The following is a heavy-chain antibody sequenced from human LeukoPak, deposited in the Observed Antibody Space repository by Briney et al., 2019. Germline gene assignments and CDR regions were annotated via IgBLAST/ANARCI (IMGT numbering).Heavy chain of an antibody. V-gene: IGHV3-7*01. D-gene: IGHD3-10*01. Sequence: GGSLRLSCAASGFTFSGYWMSWLRQAPGKGLEWVANIKQDGGEKYYVDSVKGRFTISRDNAKNSLYLQMNSLRAEDTAVYYCARDRGFGQADVWGKGATVTVSS. CDR3: ARDRGFGQADV. CDR2: IKQDGGEK. CDR1: GFTFSGYW. J-gene: IGHJ6*04.